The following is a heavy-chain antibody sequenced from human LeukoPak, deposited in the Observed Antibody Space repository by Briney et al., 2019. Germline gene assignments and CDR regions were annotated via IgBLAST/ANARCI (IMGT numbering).Heavy chain of an antibody. CDR2: IIPIFGTA. Sequence: SVKVSCKASGGTFSSYAISWVRQAPGQGLEWMGGIIPIFGTANYAQKFQGRVTITADESTSTAYMELRSLRSDDTAVYYCARRNTVNAFDIWGQGTMVTVSS. CDR3: ARRNTVNAFDI. V-gene: IGHV1-69*13. D-gene: IGHD2-2*02. J-gene: IGHJ3*02. CDR1: GGTFSSYA.